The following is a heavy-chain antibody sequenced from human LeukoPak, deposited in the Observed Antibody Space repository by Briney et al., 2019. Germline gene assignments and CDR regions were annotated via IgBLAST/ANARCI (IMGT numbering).Heavy chain of an antibody. D-gene: IGHD3-10*01. Sequence: SETLSLTCTVSGGSISSSSYYWGWIRQPPGKGLEWIGSIYYSGSTYYNPSLKSRVTISVDTSKNQFSLKLSSVTAADTAVYYCARQIIVLLWFGELLSAFDCWGQGTLVTVSS. CDR1: GGSISSSSYY. CDR2: IYYSGST. J-gene: IGHJ4*02. CDR3: ARQIIVLLWFGELLSAFDC. V-gene: IGHV4-39*01.